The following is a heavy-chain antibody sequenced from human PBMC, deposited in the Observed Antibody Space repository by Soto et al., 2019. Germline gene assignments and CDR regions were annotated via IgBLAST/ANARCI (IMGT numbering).Heavy chain of an antibody. D-gene: IGHD3-16*01. CDR2: ISSSSSYI. Sequence: EVQLVESGGGLVKPGGSLRLSCAASGFTFSSYSMNWVRQAPGKGLEWVSSISSSSSYIYYADSVKGRFTISRDNAKNSLYLQMNSLRAEDSAVYYCARGDSTSRKTYYYYYYMDVWGKGTTVTVSS. CDR1: GFTFSSYS. V-gene: IGHV3-21*01. CDR3: ARGDSTSRKTYYYYYYMDV. J-gene: IGHJ6*03.